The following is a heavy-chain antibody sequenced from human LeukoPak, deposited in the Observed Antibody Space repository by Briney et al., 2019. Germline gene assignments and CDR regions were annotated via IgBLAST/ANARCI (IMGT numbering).Heavy chain of an antibody. CDR1: GFTFSSYS. CDR2: INSSSGYI. J-gene: IGHJ4*02. V-gene: IGHV3-21*01. CDR3: ARGRYSSQYYFDY. Sequence: GGSLRLSCAASGFTFSSYSMNWVRQAPGKGLEWVSSINSSSGYIYYADSVKGRFTISRDNAKNSLYLQMNSLRAEDTAVYYCARGRYSSQYYFDYWGQGTLVTVSS. D-gene: IGHD5-18*01.